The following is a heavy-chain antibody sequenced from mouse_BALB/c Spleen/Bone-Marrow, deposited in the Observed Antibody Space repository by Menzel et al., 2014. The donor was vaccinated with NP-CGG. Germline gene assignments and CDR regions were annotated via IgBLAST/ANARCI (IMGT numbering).Heavy chain of an antibody. J-gene: IGHJ2*01. CDR2: IDPANGNT. V-gene: IGHV14-3*02. CDR3: VRSREYYFDY. CDR1: GFNIKDTY. D-gene: IGHD1-1*01. Sequence: EVKLMESGAELVKPGASVKLSCTASGFNIKDTYMHWVKQRPEQGLEWIGRIDPANGNTKYDPKFQGKATITADTSSNTAYLQLSSLTSEDTAVYYCVRSREYYFDYWGQGTTLTVSP.